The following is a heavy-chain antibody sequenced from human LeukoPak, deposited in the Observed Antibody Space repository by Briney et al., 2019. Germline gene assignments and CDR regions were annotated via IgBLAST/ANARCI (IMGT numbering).Heavy chain of an antibody. Sequence: SETLSLTCTVSGGSISSGDYYWSWMRQPPGKGLEWIGYIYNSGSTYHNPSLKSRVTISVDTSKNQFSLKLSSVTAADTAVYYCASCPVYYDILTGWKSNWFDPWGQGTLVTVSS. CDR1: GGSISSGDYY. V-gene: IGHV4-30-4*01. J-gene: IGHJ5*02. CDR2: IYNSGST. D-gene: IGHD3-9*01. CDR3: ASCPVYYDILTGWKSNWFDP.